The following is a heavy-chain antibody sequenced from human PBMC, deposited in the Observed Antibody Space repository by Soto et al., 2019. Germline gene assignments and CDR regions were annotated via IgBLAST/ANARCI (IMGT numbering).Heavy chain of an antibody. CDR1: GFTFGSYG. V-gene: IGHV3-74*01. D-gene: IGHD3-9*01. CDR3: ARAHYDILTANIRFDP. Sequence: GGSLRLSCAASGFTFGSYGMHWVRQAPGKGLVWVSRISSDGSSISYVESVKGRFTISRDNAKNTLYLQMISLRAEDTAVYYCARAHYDILTANIRFDPWGQGTLVTVS. J-gene: IGHJ5*02. CDR2: ISSDGSSI.